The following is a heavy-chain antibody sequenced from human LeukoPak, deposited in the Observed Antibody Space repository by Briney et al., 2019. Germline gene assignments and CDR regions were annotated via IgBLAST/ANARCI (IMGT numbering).Heavy chain of an antibody. CDR2: IIPIFGTA. J-gene: IGHJ5*02. CDR3: ARGGAALGWFDP. D-gene: IGHD1-26*01. Sequence: VKVSCKASGGTFSSYAISWVRQAPGQGLEWMGGIIPIFGTANYAQKFQGRVTITADKSTSTAYMELSRLRSDDTAVYYCARGGAALGWFDPWGQGTLVTVSS. V-gene: IGHV1-69*13. CDR1: GGTFSSYA.